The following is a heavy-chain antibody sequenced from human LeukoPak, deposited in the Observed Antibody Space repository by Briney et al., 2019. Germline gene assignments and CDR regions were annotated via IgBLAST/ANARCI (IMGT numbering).Heavy chain of an antibody. CDR3: ARVVAAAGNNWFDP. CDR2: IYTSGST. D-gene: IGHD6-13*01. V-gene: IGHV4-4*07. J-gene: IGHJ5*02. CDR1: GGSISSYY. Sequence: SETLSLTCTVSGGSISSYYWSWIRQPAGKGLEWIGRIYTSGSTNYNPSLKSRVTMSVDTSKNQFSLKLSSVTAADTAVYYCARVVAAAGNNWFDPWGQGTLVTVSS.